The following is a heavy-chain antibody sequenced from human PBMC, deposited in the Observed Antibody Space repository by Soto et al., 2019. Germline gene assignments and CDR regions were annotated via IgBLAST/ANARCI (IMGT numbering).Heavy chain of an antibody. CDR3: ARDRPARASGYPLSPPYYYYVMDV. Sequence: SETLSLTCTVSGGSISSYYWSWIRQPPGKGLEWIGYIYYSGSTNYNPSLKSRVTISVDTSKNQFSLKLSSVTAADTAVYYCARDRPARASGYPLSPPYYYYVMDVWGQGTTVTVSS. D-gene: IGHD5-12*01. V-gene: IGHV4-59*01. CDR2: IYYSGST. CDR1: GGSISSYY. J-gene: IGHJ6*02.